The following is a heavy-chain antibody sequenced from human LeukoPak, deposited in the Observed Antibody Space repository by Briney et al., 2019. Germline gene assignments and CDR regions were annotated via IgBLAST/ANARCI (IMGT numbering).Heavy chain of an antibody. J-gene: IGHJ4*02. D-gene: IGHD1-26*01. CDR1: GFTFSSYA. V-gene: IGHV3-23*01. Sequence: GGSLRLSCAASGFTFSSYAMSWVRQAPGKGLEWVSAISGSGGSTYYADSVEGRFTISRDNSKNTLYLQMNSLRAEDTAVYYCAKAPTWDLYSGMPIHFDYWGQGTLVTVSS. CDR2: ISGSGGST. CDR3: AKAPTWDLYSGMPIHFDY.